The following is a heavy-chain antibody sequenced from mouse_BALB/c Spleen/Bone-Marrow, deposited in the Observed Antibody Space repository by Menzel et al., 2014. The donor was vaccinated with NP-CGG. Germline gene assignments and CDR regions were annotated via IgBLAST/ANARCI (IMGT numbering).Heavy chain of an antibody. Sequence: VQLQESGAELVRPGTSVKVSCKASGYAFTNYLIEWVKQRPGQGLEWIGVINPGSGGTNYNEKFKGKATLTADKSSSTAYMQLSSLTSDESAVYFWARGDYRYDGFAYWGQGTLVTVSA. CDR2: INPGSGGT. V-gene: IGHV1-54*01. J-gene: IGHJ3*01. CDR3: ARGDYRYDGFAY. D-gene: IGHD2-14*01. CDR1: GYAFTNYL.